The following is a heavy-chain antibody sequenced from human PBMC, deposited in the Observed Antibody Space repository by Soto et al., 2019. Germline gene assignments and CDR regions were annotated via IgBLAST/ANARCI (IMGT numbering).Heavy chain of an antibody. J-gene: IGHJ6*01. CDR2: IYWDDDK. CDR1: GFSLSTTGVG. Sequence: QITLKESGPTLVKPTQTLTLTCTFSGFSLSTTGVGVGWIRQPPGKALEWLALIYWDDDKRYNPSLKSRLTLTKDTAKNQVVLTTTNMDPVDTATYYCVQSRCGGDCLQSYSSHSYYGLDVWGQGTTVTVSS. CDR3: VQSRCGGDCLQSYSSHSYYGLDV. D-gene: IGHD2-21*01. V-gene: IGHV2-5*02.